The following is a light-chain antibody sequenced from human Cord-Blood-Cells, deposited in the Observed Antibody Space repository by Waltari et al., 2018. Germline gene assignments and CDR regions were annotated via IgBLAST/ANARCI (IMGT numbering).Light chain of an antibody. V-gene: IGKV1-27*01. CDR2: AAS. Sequence: DAQMTQSPSSLAASVGARVPIPCRASQGISNYLAWDQQKPGKVPKLLIYAASTLQSGVPSRFSGSGSGTDFTLTISSLQPEDVATYYCQKYNSAPLTFGGGTKVEIK. CDR1: QGISNY. J-gene: IGKJ4*01. CDR3: QKYNSAPLT.